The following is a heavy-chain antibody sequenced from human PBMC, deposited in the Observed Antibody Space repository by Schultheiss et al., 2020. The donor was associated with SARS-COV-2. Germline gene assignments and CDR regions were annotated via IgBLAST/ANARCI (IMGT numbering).Heavy chain of an antibody. D-gene: IGHD2-15*01. CDR2: INPNSGGT. J-gene: IGHJ6*02. Sequence: ASVKVSCKASGDISDIYTINWVRQAPGQGLEWMGWINPNSGGTNYAQKFQGWVTMTRDTSISTAYMELSRLRSDDTAVYYCARTSPGYCSGGSCFTPTSFYFYAMDVWGQGTTVTVSS. CDR3: ARTSPGYCSGGSCFTPTSFYFYAMDV. V-gene: IGHV1-2*04. CDR1: GDISDIYT.